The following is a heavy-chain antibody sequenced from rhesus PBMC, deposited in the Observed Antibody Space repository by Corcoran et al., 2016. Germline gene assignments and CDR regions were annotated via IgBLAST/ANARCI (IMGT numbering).Heavy chain of an antibody. CDR1: GYSISSGYG. Sequence: QLQLQESGPGLVKPSETLSLTCAVSGYSISSGYGWSWIRQPPGKGLEWIGYISYSWSTIYHPSLQCRVHISRDTSKNQFFLQLSAVTAADTAVYYCAAGYSSGWYDYGLDSWGQGVVVTVSS. V-gene: IGHV4-122*02. CDR3: AAGYSSGWYDYGLDS. J-gene: IGHJ6*01. D-gene: IGHD6-31*01. CDR2: ISYSWST.